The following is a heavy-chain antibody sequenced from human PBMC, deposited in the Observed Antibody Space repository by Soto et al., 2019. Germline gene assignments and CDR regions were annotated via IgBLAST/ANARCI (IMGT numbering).Heavy chain of an antibody. CDR1: GGSISSYY. J-gene: IGHJ6*02. V-gene: IGHV4-59*01. Sequence: PSETLSLTYTVSGGSISSYYWSWIRQPPGKGLEWIGYIYYSGSTNYNPSLKSRVTISVDTSKNQFSLKLSSVTAADTAVYYCARAVTDYYYYGMDVWGQGTTVTVSS. CDR2: IYYSGST. CDR3: ARAVTDYYYYGMDV.